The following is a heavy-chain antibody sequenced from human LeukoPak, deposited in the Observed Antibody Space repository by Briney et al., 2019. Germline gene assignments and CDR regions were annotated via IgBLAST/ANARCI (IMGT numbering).Heavy chain of an antibody. D-gene: IGHD2-2*01. J-gene: IGHJ6*03. Sequence: ASVKVSCKASGHTFTRYYMHWVRQAPGQGLEWMGWINPNSGGTNYAQKFQGRVTMTRDTSISTAYMELSRLRSDDTAVYYCAREVLPAATYMDVWGKGTTVTISS. CDR3: AREVLPAATYMDV. CDR1: GHTFTRYY. CDR2: INPNSGGT. V-gene: IGHV1-2*02.